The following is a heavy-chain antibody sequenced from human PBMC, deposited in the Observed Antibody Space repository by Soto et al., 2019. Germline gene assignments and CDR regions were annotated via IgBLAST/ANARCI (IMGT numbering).Heavy chain of an antibody. V-gene: IGHV4-59*01. CDR2: IYYSGST. D-gene: IGHD4-17*01. CDR1: GGSISSYY. CDR3: ARTDYGDYGGFDL. J-gene: IGHJ2*01. Sequence: SETLSLTCTVSGGSISSYYWSWIRQPPGKGLEWIGYIYYSGSTNYNPSLKSRVTISVDTSKNQFSLKLSSVTAADTAVYYCARTDYGDYGGFDLWGRGTLVTVSS.